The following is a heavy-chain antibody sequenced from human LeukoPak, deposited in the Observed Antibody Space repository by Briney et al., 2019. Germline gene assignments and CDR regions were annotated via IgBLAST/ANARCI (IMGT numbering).Heavy chain of an antibody. V-gene: IGHV4-59*01. CDR2: IYYSGSA. D-gene: IGHD4-23*01. CDR3: ARDYRDYGGNSMGGLYHNWFDP. Sequence: PSETLSLTCTVSGGSISSYYWSWIRQPPGKGLEWIGYIYYSGSANYNPSLKSRVTISVDTSKNQFSLKLSAVTAADTAVYYCARDYRDYGGNSMGGLYHNWFDPWGQGTLVTVSS. J-gene: IGHJ5*02. CDR1: GGSISSYY.